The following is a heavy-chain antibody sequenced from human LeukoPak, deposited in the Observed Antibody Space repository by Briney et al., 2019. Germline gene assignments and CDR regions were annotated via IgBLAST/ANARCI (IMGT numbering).Heavy chain of an antibody. Sequence: GGSLRLSCAASGFTFDDYGMSWVRQAPGKGLEWVSGINWNGGSTGYADSVKGRFTISRDNAKNSLYLQMNSLRAEDTALYYSARGPPYYYGSGSSLRGAFDIWGQGTMVTVSS. J-gene: IGHJ3*02. V-gene: IGHV3-20*04. CDR3: ARGPPYYYGSGSSLRGAFDI. D-gene: IGHD3-10*01. CDR1: GFTFDDYG. CDR2: INWNGGST.